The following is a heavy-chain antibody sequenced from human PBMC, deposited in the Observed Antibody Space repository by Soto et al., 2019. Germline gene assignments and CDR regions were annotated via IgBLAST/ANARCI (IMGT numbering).Heavy chain of an antibody. J-gene: IGHJ4*02. CDR2: ISAYKGNT. CDR1: GYTFTNYG. Sequence: GASVKVSCKSSGYTFTNYGIICVRQAPGQGLEWMGWISAYKGNTNYAQKFQGRVTMTTDTSTSTAYMELRSLRSDDTAVYYCASRSGQLPYYFDYWGQGTLVTSPQ. D-gene: IGHD6-6*01. V-gene: IGHV1-18*01. CDR3: ASRSGQLPYYFDY.